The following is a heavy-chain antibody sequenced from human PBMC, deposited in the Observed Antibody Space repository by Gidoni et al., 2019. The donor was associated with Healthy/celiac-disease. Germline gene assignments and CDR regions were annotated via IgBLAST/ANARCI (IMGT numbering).Heavy chain of an antibody. CDR2: ISWNSGSI. J-gene: IGHJ4*02. CDR3: AKAGSSSWYVQGDYFDY. Sequence: EVQLVESGGGLVQPGRSLSLSCAASGFPFDVYAMHWVRQAPGKGLEWVSGISWNSGSIGYADSVKGRFTISRDNAKNSLYLQMNSLRAEDTALYYCAKAGSSSWYVQGDYFDYWGQGTLVTVSS. D-gene: IGHD6-13*01. V-gene: IGHV3-9*01. CDR1: GFPFDVYA.